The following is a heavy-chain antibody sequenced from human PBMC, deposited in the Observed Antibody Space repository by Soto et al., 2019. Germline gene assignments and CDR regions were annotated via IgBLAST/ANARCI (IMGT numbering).Heavy chain of an antibody. CDR3: ATYPRTYKWTDI. Sequence: QVRLEQSGAEVKKPGSSVRVSCQASGGALTSYPIHWVRQAPGQGLEWMGVIDPIVDTSNLAENLKTRLTLTADTSTKTVYMGLTSLRSDDTAIYFCATYPRTYKWTDIWGRGTQLTVSS. CDR2: IDPIVDTS. V-gene: IGHV1-69*06. CDR1: GGALTSYP. J-gene: IGHJ4*02. D-gene: IGHD1-20*01.